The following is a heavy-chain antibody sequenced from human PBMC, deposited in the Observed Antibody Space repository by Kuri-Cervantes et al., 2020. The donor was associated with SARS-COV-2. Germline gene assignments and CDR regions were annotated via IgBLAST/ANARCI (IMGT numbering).Heavy chain of an antibody. Sequence: SETLSLTCAVYGGSFSGYYWSWIRQPPGKGLEWIGEINHSGSTNYNPSLKSRVTISVDTSKNQLSLKLSSVTAADTAVYYCARGVVGYCTNGVCYRPYYYGMDVWGQGTTVTVSS. CDR1: GGSFSGYY. V-gene: IGHV4-34*01. D-gene: IGHD2-8*01. CDR3: ARGVVGYCTNGVCYRPYYYGMDV. J-gene: IGHJ6*02. CDR2: INHSGST.